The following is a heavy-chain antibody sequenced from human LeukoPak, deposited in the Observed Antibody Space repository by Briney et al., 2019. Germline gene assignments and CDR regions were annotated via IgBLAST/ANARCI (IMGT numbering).Heavy chain of an antibody. CDR3: ARYRGYNWFDP. Sequence: PGGSLRLSCAASGFTFSSYAMSWVRQAPGKGLEWVANIKEDGSEKYYVDSVKGRFTISRDNAKNSLYLQMNSLRAEDTAVYYCARYRGYNWFDPWGQGTLVTVSS. J-gene: IGHJ5*02. D-gene: IGHD3-16*02. CDR2: IKEDGSEK. CDR1: GFTFSSYA. V-gene: IGHV3-7*03.